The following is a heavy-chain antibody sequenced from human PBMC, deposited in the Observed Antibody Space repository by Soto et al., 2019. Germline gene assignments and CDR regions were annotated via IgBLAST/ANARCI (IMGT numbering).Heavy chain of an antibody. V-gene: IGHV4-59*01. CDR2: IYYSGST. J-gene: IGHJ6*02. CDR1: GGPISSYY. CDR3: ARYMTTVTTRFDYYYYGMDV. Sequence: KPSETLSLTCTVSGGPISSYYWSWIRQPPGKGLEWIGYIYYSGSTNYNPSLKSRVTISVDTSKNQFSLKLSSVTAADTAVYYCARYMTTVTTRFDYYYYGMDVWGQGTTVTVSS. D-gene: IGHD4-17*01.